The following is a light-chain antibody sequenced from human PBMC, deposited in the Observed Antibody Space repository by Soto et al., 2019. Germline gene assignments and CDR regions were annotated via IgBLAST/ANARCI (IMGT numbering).Light chain of an antibody. CDR2: KAS. J-gene: IGKJ1*01. CDR1: QSISSW. CDR3: QQYNSYSWT. Sequence: DIQMTQSPSTLSASVGDRVTITCRASQSISSWLAWYQQKPGKAPKLLIYKASTLKSGVPSRFGGSGSGTEFTLTISSLQPDDFATYYCQQYNSYSWTFGQGTKVDIK. V-gene: IGKV1-5*03.